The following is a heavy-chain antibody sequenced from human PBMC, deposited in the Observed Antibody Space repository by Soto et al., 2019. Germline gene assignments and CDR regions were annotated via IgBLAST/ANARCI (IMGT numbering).Heavy chain of an antibody. Sequence: PSQTLSLTCAISGDSASSNSATWNWIRQSPSRGLEWLGRTYYKSKWYNDYAVSVKSRITINPDSSRNQFSLQLKSVTPEDTAVYYCARDAVTMVRGIIMDYYGMDVWGQGTTVTVSS. V-gene: IGHV6-1*01. CDR1: GDSASSNSAT. J-gene: IGHJ6*02. CDR2: TYYKSKWYN. D-gene: IGHD3-10*01. CDR3: ARDAVTMVRGIIMDYYGMDV.